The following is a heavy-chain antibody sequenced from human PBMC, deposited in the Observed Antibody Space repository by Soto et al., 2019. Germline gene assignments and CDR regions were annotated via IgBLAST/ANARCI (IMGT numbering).Heavy chain of an antibody. V-gene: IGHV1-46*01. D-gene: IGHD3-22*01. CDR2: INPSGGST. CDR1: GYTFTSYY. J-gene: IGHJ5*02. CDR3: ARDGQYYYDSSGYYYLGWFDP. Sequence: GASVKVSCKASGYTFTSYYMHWVRQAPGQGLEWMGIINPSGGSTSYAQKFQGRVTMTRDTSTSTVYMELSSPRSEDTAVYYCARDGQYYYDSSGYYYLGWFDPWGQGTLVTVSS.